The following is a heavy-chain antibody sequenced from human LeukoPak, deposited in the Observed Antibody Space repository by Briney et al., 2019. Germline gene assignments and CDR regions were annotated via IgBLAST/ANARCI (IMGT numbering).Heavy chain of an antibody. CDR3: ARAMVRGVMFGY. CDR1: GGSISSSSYY. Sequence: SETLSLTCTVSGGSISSSSYYWGWIRQPPGKGLEWIGSIYYSGSTYYNPSLKSRVTISVDTSKNQFSLKLSSVTAADTAVYYCARAMVRGVMFGYWGQGTLVTVSS. V-gene: IGHV4-39*07. D-gene: IGHD3-10*01. CDR2: IYYSGST. J-gene: IGHJ4*02.